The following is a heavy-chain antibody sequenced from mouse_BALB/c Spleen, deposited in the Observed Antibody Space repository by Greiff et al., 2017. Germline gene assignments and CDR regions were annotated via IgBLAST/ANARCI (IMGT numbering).Heavy chain of an antibody. V-gene: IGHV3-6*02. CDR2: ISYDGSN. Sequence: EVKLVESGPGLVKPSQSLSLTCSVTGCSITSGYYWNWIRQFPGNKLEWMGYISYDGSNNYNPSLKNRISITRDTSKNQFFLKLNSVTTEDTATYYCARSYYDYDGDWFAYWGQGTLVTVSA. CDR1: GCSITSGYY. D-gene: IGHD2-4*01. CDR3: ARSYYDYDGDWFAY. J-gene: IGHJ3*01.